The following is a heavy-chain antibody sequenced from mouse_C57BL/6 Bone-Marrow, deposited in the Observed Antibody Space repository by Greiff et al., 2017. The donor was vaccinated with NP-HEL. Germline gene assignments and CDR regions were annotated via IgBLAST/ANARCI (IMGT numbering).Heavy chain of an antibody. J-gene: IGHJ2*01. CDR1: GFTFSDYG. CDR2: ISSGSSTI. D-gene: IGHD2-4*01. Sequence: VQLKESGGGLVKPGGSLKLSCAASGFTFSDYGMHWVRQAPEKGLEWVAYISSGSSTIYYADTVKGRFTISRDNAKNTLFLQMTSLRSEDTAMYYCARSGLRPFDYWGQGSTLTVSS. CDR3: ARSGLRPFDY. V-gene: IGHV5-17*01.